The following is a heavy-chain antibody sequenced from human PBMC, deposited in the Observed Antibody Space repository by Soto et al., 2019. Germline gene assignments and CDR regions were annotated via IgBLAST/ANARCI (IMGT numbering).Heavy chain of an antibody. CDR1: GFTFSSYS. J-gene: IGHJ4*02. CDR2: ISPSSSTI. CDR3: ARDFDSLNDY. D-gene: IGHD3-22*01. Sequence: GGSLRLSCAASGFTFSSYSMNWFRQAPGKGLEWLSYISPSSSTIYYADSVKGRFTISRDNAKNSLFLHMIGLGDEDTAVYYCARDFDSLNDYWGQGTLVTVSS. V-gene: IGHV3-48*02.